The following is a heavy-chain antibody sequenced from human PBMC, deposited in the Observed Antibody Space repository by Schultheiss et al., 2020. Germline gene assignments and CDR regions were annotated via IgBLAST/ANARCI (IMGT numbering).Heavy chain of an antibody. Sequence: GESLKISCAASGFTFSSYAMSWVRQAPGKGLEWVSSISSSSSYIYYADSVKGRFTISRDNAKNSLYLQMNSLRAEDTAVYYCARVVAPDGYNYADAFDIWGQGTMVTVSS. D-gene: IGHD5-24*01. CDR2: ISSSSSYI. V-gene: IGHV3-21*01. J-gene: IGHJ3*02. CDR1: GFTFSSYA. CDR3: ARVVAPDGYNYADAFDI.